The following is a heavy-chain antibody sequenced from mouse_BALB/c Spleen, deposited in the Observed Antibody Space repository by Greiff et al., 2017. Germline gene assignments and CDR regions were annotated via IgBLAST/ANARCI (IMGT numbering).Heavy chain of an antibody. CDR2: ISSGGST. CDR1: GFTFSSYA. D-gene: IGHD1-1*01. J-gene: IGHJ1*01. CDR3: ARGRDYYGSSYWYFDV. V-gene: IGHV5-6-5*01. Sequence: EVQRVESGGGLVKPGGSLKLSCAASGFTFSSYAMSWVRQTPEKRLEWVASISSGGSTYYPDSVKGRFTISRDNARNILYLQMSSLRSEDTAMYYCARGRDYYGSSYWYFDVWGAGTTVTVSS.